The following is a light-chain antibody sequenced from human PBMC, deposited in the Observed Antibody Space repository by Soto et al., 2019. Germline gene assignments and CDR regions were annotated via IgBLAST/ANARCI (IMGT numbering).Light chain of an antibody. V-gene: IGKV3-20*01. J-gene: IGKJ1*01. CDR3: QQYGSSPTWT. CDR1: QSVSSSY. Sequence: EIVSTQSPGTLSLSPGERATLSCRASQSVSSSYLAWYQQKPGQAPRLLIYGASSRATGIPDRFRGSGSGTDFTLTISRLEPEDFAVYYCQQYGSSPTWTFGQGTKVDIK. CDR2: GAS.